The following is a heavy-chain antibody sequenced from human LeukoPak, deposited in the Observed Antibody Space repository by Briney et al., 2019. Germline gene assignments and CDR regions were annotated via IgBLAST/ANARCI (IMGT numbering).Heavy chain of an antibody. Sequence: ASVKVSCKASGYTFTAYYMHWVRHAPGQGLEWMGWINPNSGVTDYAQKFQGRVTMPRDTSIRTAYMELSSVESDDTAVSYCARVGAHRYCSSTSCYEDYWGQGTLVTVSS. V-gene: IGHV1-2*02. CDR2: INPNSGVT. J-gene: IGHJ4*02. CDR1: GYTFTAYY. D-gene: IGHD2-2*01. CDR3: ARVGAHRYCSSTSCYEDY.